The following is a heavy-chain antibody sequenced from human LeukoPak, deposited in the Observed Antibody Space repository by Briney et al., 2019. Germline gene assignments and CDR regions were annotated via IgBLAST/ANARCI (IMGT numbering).Heavy chain of an antibody. CDR3: AKRNTMVRGGPCFDY. CDR1: GFTVSSNY. V-gene: IGHV3-23*01. CDR2: IFGNGDTT. D-gene: IGHD3-10*01. J-gene: IGHJ4*02. Sequence: HPGGSLRLSCAASGFTVSSNYMSWVRQAPGKGLEWVSIIFGNGDTTYYADSVKGRFTVSRDNSKDTLYLQMNDLRPDDTAIYYCAKRNTMVRGGPCFDYWGQGLLVTVSS.